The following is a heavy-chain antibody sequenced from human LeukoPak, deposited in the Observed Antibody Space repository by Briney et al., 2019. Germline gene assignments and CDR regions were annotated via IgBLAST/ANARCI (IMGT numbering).Heavy chain of an antibody. CDR1: GFTFSSYW. D-gene: IGHD2-21*02. CDR3: ARFHDCGGDCYPTGFDY. J-gene: IGHJ4*02. Sequence: GGSLRLSCAASGFTFSSYWMSWDRQAPGKGLEWVANIKQDGSEKYYVDSVKGRFTISRDNAKNSLYLQMNSLRAEDTAVYYCARFHDCGGDCYPTGFDYWGQGTLVTVSS. V-gene: IGHV3-7*03. CDR2: IKQDGSEK.